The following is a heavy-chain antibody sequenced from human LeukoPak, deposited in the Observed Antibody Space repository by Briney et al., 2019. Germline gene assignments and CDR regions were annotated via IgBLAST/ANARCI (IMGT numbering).Heavy chain of an antibody. CDR1: GGSISSYY. CDR3: ARDQRQLHKTYFQH. V-gene: IGHV4-59*01. J-gene: IGHJ1*01. CDR2: IYYSGST. D-gene: IGHD2-2*01. Sequence: PSETLSLTCTVSGGSISSYYWSWIRQPPGKGLEWIGYIYYSGSTNYNPSLKSRVTISVDTSKNQFSLKLSSVTAADTAVYYCARDQRQLHKTYFQHWGQGTLVTVSS.